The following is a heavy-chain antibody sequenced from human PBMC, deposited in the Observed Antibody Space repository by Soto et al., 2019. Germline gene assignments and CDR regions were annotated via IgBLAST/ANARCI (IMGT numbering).Heavy chain of an antibody. V-gene: IGHV1-2*02. D-gene: IGHD6-6*01. Sequence: ASVKVSCKASGFSFTGYYIHWLRQAPGQGLEWMGWINAHSGGTEYAQKFQGRVTLTRDTSIATAYLTLPSLSSDDTALYYCAKDLTRQLAYWLDPCGQGTQVTVSS. CDR1: GFSFTGYY. J-gene: IGHJ5*02. CDR2: INAHSGGT. CDR3: AKDLTRQLAYWLDP.